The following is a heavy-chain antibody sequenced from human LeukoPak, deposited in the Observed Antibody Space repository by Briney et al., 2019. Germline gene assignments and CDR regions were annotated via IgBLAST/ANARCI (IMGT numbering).Heavy chain of an antibody. CDR1: XGXXSGHY. J-gene: IGHJ4*02. CDR3: VRNFDY. V-gene: IGHV4-34*01. CDR2: INQSGRA. Sequence: SETLSLTCVVYXGXXSGHYWSWXRXPXXKGLEWIGGINQSGRANYNPSLKSQVTISIDTSKNQFSLNLNSVTAAXTAVYYCVRNFDYWGQGTLVTVSS.